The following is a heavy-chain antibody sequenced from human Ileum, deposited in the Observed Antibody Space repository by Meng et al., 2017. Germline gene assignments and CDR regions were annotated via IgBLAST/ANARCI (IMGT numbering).Heavy chain of an antibody. Sequence: ESLRLSCTVSGGSISSYYWSWIRQPPGKGLEWIGYIYYTGSTHYNPSLESRVTISVDTSKNQVSLKLKSVTAADTAMYYCARENYSAFEIWGQGTMVTVSS. D-gene: IGHD2-21*01. J-gene: IGHJ3*02. CDR2: IYYTGST. CDR3: ARENYSAFEI. V-gene: IGHV4-59*01. CDR1: GGSISSYY.